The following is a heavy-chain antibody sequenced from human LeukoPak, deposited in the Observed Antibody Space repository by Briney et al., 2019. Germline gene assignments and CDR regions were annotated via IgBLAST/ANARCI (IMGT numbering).Heavy chain of an antibody. CDR3: ISSSPNFDY. J-gene: IGHJ4*02. V-gene: IGHV3-74*01. CDR2: INSDGSDT. Sequence: VWVSRINSDGSDTRYADSVKGRFTISRDNAKNTLYLQMNSLRAEDTAVYYCISSSPNFDYWGQGTLVTVSS.